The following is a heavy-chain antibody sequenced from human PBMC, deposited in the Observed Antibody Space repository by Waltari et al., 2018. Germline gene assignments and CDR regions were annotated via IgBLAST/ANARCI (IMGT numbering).Heavy chain of an antibody. Sequence: QVQLVQSGAEVKKPGASVKVPCKASGYTFTSYYMHWVRQAPGQGLEGMGIINPSGGSTSYAQKFQGRVTMTRDTSTSTVYMELSSLRSEDTAVYYCARDHSSGYYYYAFDIWGQGTMVTVSS. CDR1: GYTFTSYY. J-gene: IGHJ3*02. D-gene: IGHD3-22*01. CDR2: INPSGGST. V-gene: IGHV1-46*01. CDR3: ARDHSSGYYYYAFDI.